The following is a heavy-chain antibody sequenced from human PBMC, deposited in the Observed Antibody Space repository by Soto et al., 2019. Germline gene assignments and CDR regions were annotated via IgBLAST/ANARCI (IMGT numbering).Heavy chain of an antibody. J-gene: IGHJ4*02. V-gene: IGHV3-23*01. Sequence: RGSLRLSCAASGFPFSTYEMTWARQAPGKGLEWVSAIVSGGITYYADSVKGRFTISRDNSKNMLFLQMNSLRAEDTAIYYCTKGSHFDYWGKGTLVTVSS. CDR1: GFPFSTYE. CDR3: TKGSHFDY. CDR2: IVSGGIT.